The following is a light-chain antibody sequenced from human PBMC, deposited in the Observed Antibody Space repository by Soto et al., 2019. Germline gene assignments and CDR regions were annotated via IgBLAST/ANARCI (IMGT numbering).Light chain of an antibody. CDR1: SSDVGGYNF. CDR2: EVT. J-gene: IGLJ1*01. V-gene: IGLV2-8*01. Sequence: QSALTQPPSASGSPGQSVTISCTGTSSDVGGYNFVSWYQQHPGKAPKVMIYEVTKRPSGVPDRFSGSKSGNTASLTVSGLQAEDEADYYGSSYAGGTVVFGTGTKVTAL. CDR3: SSYAGGTVV.